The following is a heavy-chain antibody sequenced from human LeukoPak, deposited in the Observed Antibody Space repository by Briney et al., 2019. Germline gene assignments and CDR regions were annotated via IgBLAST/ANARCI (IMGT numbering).Heavy chain of an antibody. J-gene: IGHJ6*03. CDR1: GVTVSTNY. CDR2: IYSAGRR. Sequence: PGGSLRLSCAASGVTVSTNYMSWVRQAPGKGLEWVSEIYSAGRRYYAASVKGRFSISRDNSKNTVYLEMNSLRAEDTAVYYCARDAMVRGVILHYYYMDVWGKGTTVTVSS. CDR3: ARDAMVRGVILHYYYMDV. D-gene: IGHD3-10*01. V-gene: IGHV3-53*01.